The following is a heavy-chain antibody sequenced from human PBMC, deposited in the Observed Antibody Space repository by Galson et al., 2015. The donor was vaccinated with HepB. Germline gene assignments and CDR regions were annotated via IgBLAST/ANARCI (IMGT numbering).Heavy chain of an antibody. Sequence: SLRLSCAASGFTFDDYAMHWVRQAPGKGLEWVSGITWNSGGIAYADSVKGRFTISRDNAKNSLYLQMNSLRAEDTALYFCAKISAVGSGWSEGFDYWGQGTWVTVSS. V-gene: IGHV3-9*01. CDR2: ITWNSGGI. J-gene: IGHJ4*02. CDR3: AKISAVGSGWSEGFDY. D-gene: IGHD6-13*01. CDR1: GFTFDDYA.